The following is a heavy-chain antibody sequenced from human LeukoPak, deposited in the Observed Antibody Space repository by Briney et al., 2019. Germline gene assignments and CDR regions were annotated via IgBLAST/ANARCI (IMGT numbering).Heavy chain of an antibody. CDR1: GFTFSSYG. J-gene: IGHJ4*02. D-gene: IGHD3-10*01. V-gene: IGHV3-30*02. CDR3: AKEPYGSEIYWPPYFNY. Sequence: PGRSLSLSCAASGFTFSSYGMDWVRQAPGKGLGWGAFIRNDRSNRYYANSVNSRFTITRDNSKNTLYLQMNSLRAEDTTVYYYAKEPYGSEIYWPPYFNYWGQGTLVTVSS. CDR2: IRNDRSNR.